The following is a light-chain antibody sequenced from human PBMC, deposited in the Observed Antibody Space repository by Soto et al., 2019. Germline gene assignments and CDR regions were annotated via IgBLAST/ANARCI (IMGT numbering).Light chain of an antibody. CDR1: SSDVGTYNL. J-gene: IGLJ3*02. CDR3: CLYARSSSVWV. Sequence: QSVLTQPASVSGSPGQSITISCTGASSDVGTYNLVSWYQQHPSKPPTLIIYEGIKRPSGVSNRFAGSMSGNTASLTVFGLQAEDEADYFCCLYARSSSVWVFGGGTKVTVL. CDR2: EGI. V-gene: IGLV2-23*01.